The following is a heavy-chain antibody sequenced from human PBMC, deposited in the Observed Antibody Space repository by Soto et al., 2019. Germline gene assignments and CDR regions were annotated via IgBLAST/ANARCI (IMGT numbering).Heavy chain of an antibody. Sequence: PSETLSLTCAVSGYSINSGYYWGWIRQPPGKGLEWIGSVFHSGTTYSNPSLKTRLTISVDTSKNEISLDLNAVTAADTAVYYCVRDFGDLQDFWSGPDQWGKGVQVTVS. CDR1: GYSINSGYY. D-gene: IGHD3-3*01. V-gene: IGHV4-38-2*02. J-gene: IGHJ5*02. CDR2: VFHSGTT. CDR3: VRDFGDLQDFWSGPDQ.